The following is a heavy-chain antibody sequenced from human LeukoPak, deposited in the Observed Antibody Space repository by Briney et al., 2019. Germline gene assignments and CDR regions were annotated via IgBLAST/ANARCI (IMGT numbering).Heavy chain of an antibody. J-gene: IGHJ4*02. CDR1: GFAFSSYA. D-gene: IGHD3-16*01. Sequence: PGGSLRLSCAASGFAFSSYAMSWVRQPPGKGLEWVSVISRRDDYTYYADSVKGRFTISRDNSKNTLYLQMNSLRAEDTAVYYCARDLTSYDYVWDYWGQGTLVTVSS. V-gene: IGHV3-23*01. CDR3: ARDLTSYDYVWDY. CDR2: ISRRDDYT.